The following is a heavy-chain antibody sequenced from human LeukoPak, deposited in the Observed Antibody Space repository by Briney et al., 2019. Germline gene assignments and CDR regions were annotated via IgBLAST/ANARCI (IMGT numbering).Heavy chain of an antibody. J-gene: IGHJ5*02. Sequence: PSESLSLTCAVYGGSFSGYYWSWVRQPPGKGLEWVGEINHSGSTNYNPSLKSRVTISKDTSKNQFYLKLSCVTAADTAVYYCARGREWFGELRKRWFDPWGQRTLVTVSS. CDR1: GGSFSGYY. CDR3: ARGREWFGELRKRWFDP. V-gene: IGHV4-34*01. D-gene: IGHD3-10*01. CDR2: INHSGST.